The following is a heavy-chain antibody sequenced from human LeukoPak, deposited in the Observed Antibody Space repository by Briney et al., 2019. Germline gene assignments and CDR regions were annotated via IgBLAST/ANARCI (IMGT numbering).Heavy chain of an antibody. CDR1: GFTFSSYW. Sequence: GGSLRLSCAASGFTFSSYWMHWVRQAPGKGLMWVSRINSDGSSTSYADSVKGRFTIPRDNAKNTLYLQMNSLRAEDTAVFYCARVGQAGYVGYPLDYRGQGTLVTVSS. V-gene: IGHV3-74*01. CDR3: ARVGQAGYVGYPLDY. J-gene: IGHJ4*02. D-gene: IGHD5-12*01. CDR2: INSDGSST.